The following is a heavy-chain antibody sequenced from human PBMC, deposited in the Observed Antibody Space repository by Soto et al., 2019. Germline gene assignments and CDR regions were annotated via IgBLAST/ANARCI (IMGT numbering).Heavy chain of an antibody. CDR1: GFTFSSHW. D-gene: IGHD3-22*01. CDR2: IKPDGSEK. Sequence: QSGGSLRLSCAASGFTFSSHWMSWVRQAPGKGLEWVANIKPDGSEKWYVDSVKGRFTISRDNAKNSLYLQMNSLRAEDTAVYYCARGDYYDSSGPFSDAFDIWGQGTMVTVSS. CDR3: ARGDYYDSSGPFSDAFDI. J-gene: IGHJ3*02. V-gene: IGHV3-7*04.